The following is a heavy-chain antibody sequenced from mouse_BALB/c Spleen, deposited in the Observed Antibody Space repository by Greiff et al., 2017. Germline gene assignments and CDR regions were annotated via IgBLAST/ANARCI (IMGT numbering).Heavy chain of an antibody. CDR1: GFSLTGYG. CDR2: IWGDGST. D-gene: IGHD2-10*02. V-gene: IGHV2-6-7*01. Sequence: VQLQQSGPGLVAPSQSLSITCTVSGFSLTGYGVNWVRQPPGKGLEWLGMIWGDGSTDYNSALKSRLSISKDNSKSQVFLKMNSLQTDDTARYYCARDASYDYDAMDYWGQGTSVTVSS. J-gene: IGHJ4*01. CDR3: ARDASYDYDAMDY.